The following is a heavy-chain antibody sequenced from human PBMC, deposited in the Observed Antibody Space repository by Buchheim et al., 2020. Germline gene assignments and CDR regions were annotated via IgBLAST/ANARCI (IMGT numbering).Heavy chain of an antibody. J-gene: IGHJ4*02. CDR3: AKDKRGRAAAGPFDY. CDR1: GFTFSSYG. CDR2: ISYDGSNK. V-gene: IGHV3-30*18. D-gene: IGHD6-13*01. Sequence: QVQLVESGGGVVQPGRSLRLSCAASGFTFSSYGMHWVRQAPGKGLEWVAGISYDGSNKYYADSVKGRFTISRDNSQNTLYLQMNSLRAEDTAVYYCAKDKRGRAAAGPFDYWGQGTL.